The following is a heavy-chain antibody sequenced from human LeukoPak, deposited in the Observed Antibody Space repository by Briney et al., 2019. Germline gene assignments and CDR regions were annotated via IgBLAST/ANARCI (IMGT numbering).Heavy chain of an antibody. V-gene: IGHV3-30*02. J-gene: IGHJ4*02. Sequence: GGSLRLSCAASGFTFINAWMAWVRQAPGKGLEWVAFIRYDGINKYYAHSVKGRFTISRDNSKNTLYLQMNSLRAQDTAVYSCAKSPSDYGSGNCDYWGQGTLVTVSS. CDR3: AKSPSDYGSGNCDY. CDR1: GFTFINAW. CDR2: IRYDGINK. D-gene: IGHD3-10*01.